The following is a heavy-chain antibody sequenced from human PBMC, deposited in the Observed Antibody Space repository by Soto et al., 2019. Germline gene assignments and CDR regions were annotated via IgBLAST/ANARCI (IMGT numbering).Heavy chain of an antibody. CDR1: GYTFTGYY. CDR2: INPNSGGT. CDR3: ARSPIVVVVAATLIDY. Sequence: ASVKVSCKASGYTFTGYYMHWVRQAPGQGLEWMGWINPNSGGTNYAQKFQGRVTMTRDTSISTAYMELSRLRSDDTAVYYCARSPIVVVVAATLIDYWGQGTLVTRLL. V-gene: IGHV1-2*02. D-gene: IGHD2-15*01. J-gene: IGHJ4*02.